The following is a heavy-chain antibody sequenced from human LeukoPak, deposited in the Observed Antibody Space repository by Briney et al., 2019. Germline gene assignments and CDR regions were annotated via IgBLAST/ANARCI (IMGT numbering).Heavy chain of an antibody. J-gene: IGHJ4*02. D-gene: IGHD6-13*01. CDR2: IKEDGSEK. Sequence: GGSLRLSCVASKFTFSSYWMSWVRQAPGKGLEWVANIKEDGSEKYYVDSVKGRFTISRDNAKNSLYLQMNSLRAEDTAVYYCAKNNRAAAGYYFDYWGQGTLVTVSS. V-gene: IGHV3-7*03. CDR1: KFTFSSYW. CDR3: AKNNRAAAGYYFDY.